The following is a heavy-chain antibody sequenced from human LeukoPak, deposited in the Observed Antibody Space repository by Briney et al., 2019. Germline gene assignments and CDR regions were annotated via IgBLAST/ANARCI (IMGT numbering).Heavy chain of an antibody. CDR3: ASWSDYYDSSGNY. D-gene: IGHD3-22*01. J-gene: IGHJ4*02. V-gene: IGHV4-4*02. Sequence: SETLSLTCAVSGGSISSSNWWSWVRQPPGKGLEWIGEIYHSGSTNYNPSLKSRVTISVDKSKNQFSLKLSSVTAADTAVYYCASWSDYYDSSGNYRGQGTLVTVSS. CDR2: IYHSGST. CDR1: GGSISSSNW.